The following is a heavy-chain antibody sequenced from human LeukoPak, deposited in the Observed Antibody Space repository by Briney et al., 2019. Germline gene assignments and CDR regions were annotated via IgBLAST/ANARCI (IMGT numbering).Heavy chain of an antibody. CDR2: INHSGST. D-gene: IGHD3-22*01. CDR1: GGSFSGYY. J-gene: IGHJ4*02. V-gene: IGHV4-34*01. Sequence: SETLSLTCAVYGGSFSGYYWSWIRQPPGKGLEWIGEINHSGSTNYNPSLKSRVTISVDTSKKQFSLKLSSVTAADTAVYYCASRSGGDYYDSSGQIDYWGQGTLVTVSS. CDR3: ASRSGGDYYDSSGQIDY.